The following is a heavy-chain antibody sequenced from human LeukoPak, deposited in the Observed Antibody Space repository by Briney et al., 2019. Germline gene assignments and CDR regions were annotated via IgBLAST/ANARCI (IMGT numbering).Heavy chain of an antibody. J-gene: IGHJ4*02. Sequence: PGGSLRLSCAASGFTFSSYAMSWARQAPGKGLEWVSAISGSGGSTYYADSVKGRFTISRDNSKNTLYLQMNSLRAEDTAVYYCAKDLNPYYDFWSGYKDAFDYWGQGTLVTVSS. CDR2: ISGSGGST. V-gene: IGHV3-23*01. CDR3: AKDLNPYYDFWSGYKDAFDY. CDR1: GFTFSSYA. D-gene: IGHD3-3*01.